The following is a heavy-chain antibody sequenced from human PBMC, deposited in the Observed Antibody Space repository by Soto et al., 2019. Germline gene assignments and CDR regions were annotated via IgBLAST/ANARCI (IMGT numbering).Heavy chain of an antibody. D-gene: IGHD3-22*01. CDR2: MNADGSAR. CDR1: GFTFTTFW. CDR3: AKAAMYDSSDSWFDP. V-gene: IGHV3-7*03. J-gene: IGHJ5*02. Sequence: GGSLRLSCAASGFTFTTFWMTWVRQAPGNRLEWVANMNADGSARGYVDSVKGRFTISRDNAKNSLYLQMNSLRADDTAIYYCAKAAMYDSSDSWFDPWGQGTLVTVSS.